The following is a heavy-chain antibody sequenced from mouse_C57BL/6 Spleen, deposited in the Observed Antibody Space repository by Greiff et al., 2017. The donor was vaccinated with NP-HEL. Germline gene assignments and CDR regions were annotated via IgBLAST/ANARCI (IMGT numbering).Heavy chain of an antibody. V-gene: IGHV5-4*01. CDR1: GFTFSSYA. D-gene: IGHD1-1*01. Sequence: EVQVVESGGGLVKPGGSLKLSCAASGFTFSSYAMSWVRQTPEKRLEWVATISDGGSYTYYPDNVKGRFTISRDNAKNNLYLQMSHLKSEDTAMYYCARGDYYGSSLFAYWGQGTLVTVSA. CDR2: ISDGGSYT. CDR3: ARGDYYGSSLFAY. J-gene: IGHJ3*01.